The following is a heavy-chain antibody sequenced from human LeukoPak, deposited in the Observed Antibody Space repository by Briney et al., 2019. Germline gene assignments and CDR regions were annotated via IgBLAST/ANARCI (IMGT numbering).Heavy chain of an antibody. J-gene: IGHJ4*02. V-gene: IGHV3-30*02. CDR1: GFTFSSYG. D-gene: IGHD2-15*01. Sequence: PGGSLRLSCAASGFTFSSYGMHWVRQAPGKGLEWVAFIRYDGSNQYYTNSVKGRFTISRDNSKNTLYLQMNSLRAEDTAVYYCEARMACSGGSCSRPDFDYWGQGTLVTVSS. CDR2: IRYDGSNQ. CDR3: EARMACSGGSCSRPDFDY.